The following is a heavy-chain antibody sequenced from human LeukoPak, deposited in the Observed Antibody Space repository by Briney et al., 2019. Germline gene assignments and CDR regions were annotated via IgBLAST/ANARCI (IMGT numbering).Heavy chain of an antibody. CDR2: ISSSGSTI. Sequence: GGSLRLSCAASGFTFSDYYMSWIRQAPGKGLEWVSYISSSGSTIYYADSVKGRFTISRDNAKNSLYLQMNSLRAEDTAVYYCARVAAAGKPYYYYYYMDVWGKGTTVTVSS. CDR1: GFTFSDYY. CDR3: ARVAAAGKPYYYYYYMDV. D-gene: IGHD6-13*01. V-gene: IGHV3-11*01. J-gene: IGHJ6*03.